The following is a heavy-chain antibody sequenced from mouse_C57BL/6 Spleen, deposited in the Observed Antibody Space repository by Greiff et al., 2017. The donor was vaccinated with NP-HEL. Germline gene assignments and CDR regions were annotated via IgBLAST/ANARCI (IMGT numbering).Heavy chain of an antibody. CDR3: ARGVRRGSWFAD. D-gene: IGHD2-14*01. CDR1: GYAFSSYW. J-gene: IGHJ3*01. CDR2: IYPGDGDT. Sequence: QVHVKQSGAELVKPGASVKISCKASGYAFSSYWMNWVKQRPGKGLEWIGQIYPGDGDTNYNGKFKGKATLTADKSSSTAYMQLSSLTSEDSAVYFCARGVRRGSWFADWGQGTLVTVSA. V-gene: IGHV1-80*01.